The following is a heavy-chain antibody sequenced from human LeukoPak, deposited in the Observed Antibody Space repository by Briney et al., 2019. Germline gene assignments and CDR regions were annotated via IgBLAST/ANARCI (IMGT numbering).Heavy chain of an antibody. CDR1: GFTFSSYA. D-gene: IGHD3-10*01. CDR3: AKDERVITMVRGVHDY. Sequence: GGSLRLSCAASGFTFSSYAMSWVRQAPGKGLEWVSAISGSGGSTYYADSVKGRFTISRDNSKNTLYLQMNSLRAEDTAVYYCAKDERVITMVRGVHDYWGQGTLVTVS. V-gene: IGHV3-23*01. CDR2: ISGSGGST. J-gene: IGHJ4*02.